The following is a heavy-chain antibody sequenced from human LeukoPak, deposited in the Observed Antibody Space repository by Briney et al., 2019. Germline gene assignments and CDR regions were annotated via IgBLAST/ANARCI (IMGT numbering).Heavy chain of an antibody. CDR2: IYSGGST. CDR3: AGATVAGVGSYYYYGMDV. D-gene: IGHD6-19*01. CDR1: GFTVSSNY. V-gene: IGHV3-66*02. Sequence: GGSLRLSCAASGFTVSSNYMSWVRQAPGKGLEWVSVIYSGGSTYYADSVKGRFTISRDNSKNTLYLQMNSLRAEDTAVYYCAGATVAGVGSYYYYGMDVWGQGTTVTVSS. J-gene: IGHJ6*02.